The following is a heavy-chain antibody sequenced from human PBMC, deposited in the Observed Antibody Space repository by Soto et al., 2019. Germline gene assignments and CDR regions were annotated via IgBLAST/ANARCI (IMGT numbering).Heavy chain of an antibody. CDR2: IDPSDSYT. D-gene: IGHD3-9*01. V-gene: IGHV5-10-1*01. Sequence: LGESLKISCKGSGYSFTSYWISWVRQMPGKGLEWMGRIDPSDSYTNYSPSFQGHVTISADKSISTAYLQWSSLKASDTAMYYCARLSTYFDWLLYAFDIWGQGTMVTVSS. J-gene: IGHJ3*02. CDR1: GYSFTSYW. CDR3: ARLSTYFDWLLYAFDI.